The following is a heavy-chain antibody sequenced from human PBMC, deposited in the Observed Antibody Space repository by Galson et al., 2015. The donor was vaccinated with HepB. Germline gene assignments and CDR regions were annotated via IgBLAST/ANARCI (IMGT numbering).Heavy chain of an antibody. J-gene: IGHJ4*02. D-gene: IGHD5-24*01. CDR3: AKEGGWDGYNFIDY. CDR1: GFTFSSYA. V-gene: IGHV3-23*01. Sequence: SLRLSCAASGFTFSSYAMSWVRQAPGKGLEWVSVISGSGSSIFYADSVKGRFTISRDNSKNTLYVQMNSLRAEDTAVYYCAKEGGWDGYNFIDYWGQGTLVTASS. CDR2: ISGSGSSI.